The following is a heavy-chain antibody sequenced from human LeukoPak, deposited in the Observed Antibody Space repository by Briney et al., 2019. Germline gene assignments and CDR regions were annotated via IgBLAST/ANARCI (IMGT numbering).Heavy chain of an antibody. J-gene: IGHJ4*02. D-gene: IGHD1-20*01. CDR1: GFTFSTYA. CDR2: ISGSGGRT. CDR3: AKAGPEFNWSDGGFFDY. Sequence: GGSLRLSCAASGFTFSTYAMSWVRQAPGKGLEWVSAISGSGGRTYYADSAKGRFTISRDNFKNTLYLQMNSLRAEDTAIYYCAKAGPEFNWSDGGFFDYWGQGTLVTVSS. V-gene: IGHV3-23*01.